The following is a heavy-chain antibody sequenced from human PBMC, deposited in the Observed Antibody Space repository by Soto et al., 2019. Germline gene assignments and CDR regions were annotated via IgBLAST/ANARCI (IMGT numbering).Heavy chain of an antibody. CDR2: INSDGTRT. V-gene: IGHV3-74*01. CDR1: GFTFTNYW. D-gene: IGHD1-26*01. Sequence: EVQLVESGGGLVQPGGSLRLSCAASGFTFTNYWMHWVRQVPGKGLVWVSRINSDGTRTTYADSVSGRFTISRDNAKNTLYLQMNSLRAEDTAVYYCATVATGSWDWFDPWGQGTLVTVSS. J-gene: IGHJ5*02. CDR3: ATVATGSWDWFDP.